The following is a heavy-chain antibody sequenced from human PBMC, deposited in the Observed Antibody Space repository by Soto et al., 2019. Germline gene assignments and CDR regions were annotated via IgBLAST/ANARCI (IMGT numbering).Heavy chain of an antibody. V-gene: IGHV3-33*01. D-gene: IGHD6-19*01. CDR1: GFTFSSYG. CDR2: IWYDGSNK. Sequence: GGSLRLSCAASGFTFSSYGMHWVRQAPGKGLEWVAVIWYDGSNKYYADSVKGRFTISRDNSKNTLYLQMNSLRAEDTAVYYCSRGIAVAADYYGMDVWGQGTTVTVSS. J-gene: IGHJ6*02. CDR3: SRGIAVAADYYGMDV.